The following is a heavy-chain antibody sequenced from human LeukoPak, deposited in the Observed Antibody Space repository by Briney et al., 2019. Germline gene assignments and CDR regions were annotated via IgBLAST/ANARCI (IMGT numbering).Heavy chain of an antibody. Sequence: RAGGSLRLSCAASGFTFSSYAMSWIRQAPGKGLEWVSYISSSGSTIYYADSVKGRFTISRDNAKNSLYLQMNSLRAEDTAVYYCARDTYYYAIGSHDFDYWGQGTLVTVSS. CDR2: ISSSGSTI. CDR1: GFTFSSYA. CDR3: ARDTYYYAIGSHDFDY. J-gene: IGHJ4*02. D-gene: IGHD3-10*01. V-gene: IGHV3-11*01.